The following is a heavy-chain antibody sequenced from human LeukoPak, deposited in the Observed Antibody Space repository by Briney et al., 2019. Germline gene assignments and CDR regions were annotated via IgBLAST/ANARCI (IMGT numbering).Heavy chain of an antibody. V-gene: IGHV3-7*03. D-gene: IGHD1-26*01. CDR1: GLTFSGYW. Sequence: PGGSLRLSCVASGLTFSGYWMSWVRQAPGKGPEWVANIKQDGSEIYYVDSVKGRFTISRDNAKNSLYLQMNSLRAEDTALYYCARERRPSGSYYGAFDIWGQGTMVTVSS. CDR3: ARERRPSGSYYGAFDI. CDR2: IKQDGSEI. J-gene: IGHJ3*02.